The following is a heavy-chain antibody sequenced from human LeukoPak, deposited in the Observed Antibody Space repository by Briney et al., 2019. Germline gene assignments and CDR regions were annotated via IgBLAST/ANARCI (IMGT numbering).Heavy chain of an antibody. Sequence: GGSLRLSCAASGFTFSSSWMTWVRPAPGKGREWVASIREDGSEKTSVDSVKGRFTISKDNAKNSLYLQMDSLRAEDTAVYYCARGPTNGQAFDYWGQGTLVSVSS. CDR2: IREDGSEK. CDR3: ARGPTNGQAFDY. J-gene: IGHJ4*02. V-gene: IGHV3-7*01. D-gene: IGHD2-8*01. CDR1: GFTFSSSW.